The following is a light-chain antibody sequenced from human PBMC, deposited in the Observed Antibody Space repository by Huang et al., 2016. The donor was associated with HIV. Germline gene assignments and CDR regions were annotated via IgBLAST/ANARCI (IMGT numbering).Light chain of an antibody. Sequence: EIVMTQSPATLSVSPGQRVTLSCRASQSVSRNLAWYQQKPGQAPRRLIYGASTRATGIPARFSVSGSGTEFTLTISSLQSEHFAVYYCQQYNDWPITFGPGTKVD. J-gene: IGKJ3*01. CDR1: QSVSRN. V-gene: IGKV3-15*01. CDR3: QQYNDWPIT. CDR2: GAS.